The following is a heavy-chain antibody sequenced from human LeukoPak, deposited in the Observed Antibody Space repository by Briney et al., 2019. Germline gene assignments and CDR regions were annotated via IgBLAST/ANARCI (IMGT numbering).Heavy chain of an antibody. V-gene: IGHV3-48*04. J-gene: IGHJ1*01. CDR1: GFTFSSYG. D-gene: IGHD2-2*01. CDR2: ISSTSSTI. CDR3: ATYSSSNAREFQY. Sequence: GGSLRLSCAASGFTFSSYGMNWVRQAPGKGLEWVSYISSTSSTIYYADSVKGRFTISRENAKNSLYLQLTTLRAEDTAVYYCATYSSSNAREFQYWGQGTLVTVSS.